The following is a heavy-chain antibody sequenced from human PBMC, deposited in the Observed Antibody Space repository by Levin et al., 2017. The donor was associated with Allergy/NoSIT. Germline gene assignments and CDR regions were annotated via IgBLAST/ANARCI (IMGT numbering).Heavy chain of an antibody. Sequence: GASVKVSCKASGYTFTSYGISWVRQAPGQGLEWMGWISAYNGNTNYAQKLQGRVTMTTDTSTSTAYMELRSLRSDDTAVYYCARDSSSSWYAFLDYWGQGTLVTVSS. CDR3: ARDSSSSWYAFLDY. CDR1: GYTFTSYG. D-gene: IGHD6-13*01. J-gene: IGHJ4*02. V-gene: IGHV1-18*01. CDR2: ISAYNGNT.